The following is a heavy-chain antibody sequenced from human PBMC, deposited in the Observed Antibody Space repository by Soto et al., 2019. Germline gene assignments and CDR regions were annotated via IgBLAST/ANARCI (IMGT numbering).Heavy chain of an antibody. J-gene: IGHJ1*01. Sequence: ASVKVSCKASGYTFTVYYMHWVRQAPGQGLEWMGWINPKSGGTMYPQKFQGRVTMTWDTSISTAYMALTRLRSEDTAVYYCARDTGATSDFQHWGQGTLVTVSS. CDR1: GYTFTVYY. V-gene: IGHV1-2*02. CDR2: INPKSGGT. CDR3: ARDTGATSDFQH. D-gene: IGHD1-26*01.